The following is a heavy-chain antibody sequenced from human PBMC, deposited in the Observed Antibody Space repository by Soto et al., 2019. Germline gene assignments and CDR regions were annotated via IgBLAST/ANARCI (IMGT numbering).Heavy chain of an antibody. CDR2: ISGSGGST. CDR3: AKGVTGTMNY. D-gene: IGHD1-7*01. V-gene: IGHV3-23*01. Sequence: LXLSCAASGFTFISYAMSWVRQAPGKGLEWVSAISGSGGSTYYADSVKGRFTISRDNSKNTLYLQMNSLRAEDTAVYYCAKGVTGTMNYWGQGTLVTVS. J-gene: IGHJ4*02. CDR1: GFTFISYA.